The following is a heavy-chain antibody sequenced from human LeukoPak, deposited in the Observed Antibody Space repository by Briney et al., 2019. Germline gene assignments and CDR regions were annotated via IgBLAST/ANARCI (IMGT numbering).Heavy chain of an antibody. Sequence: GGSLRLSCAASGFTLSDYHMNWVRQAPGKGLEWLSSITTVSHYIYYAGAVRGRFTISRDNAKNSLYLEMNSLRGEDTAVYYCARSGGPGTYHQLRYNWFDPWGQGTLVTVSS. CDR1: GFTLSDYH. CDR3: ARSGGPGTYHQLRYNWFDP. J-gene: IGHJ5*02. D-gene: IGHD3-10*01. CDR2: ITTVSHYI. V-gene: IGHV3-21*01.